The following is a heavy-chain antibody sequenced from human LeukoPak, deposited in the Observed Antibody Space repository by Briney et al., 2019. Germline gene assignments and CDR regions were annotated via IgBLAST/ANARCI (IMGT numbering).Heavy chain of an antibody. J-gene: IGHJ6*03. Sequence: SETLSLTCTVSGYSISSGYYWGWIRQPPGQGLEWIGSIYHSGSTYYNPSLKSRLTISVDTSKNQFSLKLRSVTAADTAVYYCARDSDMDVWGKGTTVTVSS. V-gene: IGHV4-38-2*02. CDR2: IYHSGST. CDR1: GYSISSGYY. CDR3: ARDSDMDV. D-gene: IGHD1-26*01.